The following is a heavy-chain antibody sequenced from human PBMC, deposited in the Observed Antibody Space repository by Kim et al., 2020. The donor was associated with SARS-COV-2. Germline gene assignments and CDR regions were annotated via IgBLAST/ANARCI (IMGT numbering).Heavy chain of an antibody. Sequence: YAPKVQGRLTITADEYTSTSYLELSSLRYDDTAVYYCARDPDGDFAKWFDPWGQGTLVTVSS. D-gene: IGHD4-17*01. V-gene: IGHV1-69*01. J-gene: IGHJ5*02. CDR3: ARDPDGDFAKWFDP.